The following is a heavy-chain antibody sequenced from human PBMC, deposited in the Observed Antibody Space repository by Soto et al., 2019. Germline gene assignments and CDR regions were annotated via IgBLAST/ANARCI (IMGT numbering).Heavy chain of an antibody. V-gene: IGHV1-18*01. CDR3: AIGMYGDY. CDR1: GYAFTTYG. Sequence: QVHLVQSGAEVKKPGASVKVSCQASGYAFTTYGITWVRQAPGQGLEWMGWISAHNGNTNYAQKLQGRVTVTRDTSTSTAYMDLRSLRSDDTAVSYCAIGMYGDYLGQGGLVTVSS. J-gene: IGHJ4*02. D-gene: IGHD2-8*01. CDR2: ISAHNGNT.